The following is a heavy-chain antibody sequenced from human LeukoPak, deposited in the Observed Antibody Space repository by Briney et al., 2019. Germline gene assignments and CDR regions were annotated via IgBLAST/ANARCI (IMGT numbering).Heavy chain of an antibody. CDR3: ARDSASLWFGEFYYYGMDV. V-gene: IGHV4-4*02. CDR2: IYHSGST. Sequence: SETLSLTCAVSGGSLSSSNWWSWVRQPPGKGMEWIGEIYHSGSTNYNPSLKSRVTISVDKSKNQFSLKLSSVTAADTAVYYCARDSASLWFGEFYYYGMDVWGQGTTVTVSS. CDR1: GGSLSSSNW. J-gene: IGHJ6*02. D-gene: IGHD3-10*01.